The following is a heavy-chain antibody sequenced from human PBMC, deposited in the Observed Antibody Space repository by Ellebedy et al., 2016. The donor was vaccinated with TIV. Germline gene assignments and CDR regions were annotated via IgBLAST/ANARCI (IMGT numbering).Heavy chain of an antibody. Sequence: AASVKVSCKVSGYTLPELSMHWVRQAPGKGLEGMGGFDPEDGETIYAQKFQGRVTMTEDTSTDTAYMDLSSLRSEETAVYYCETDLRYCSNDVCFKRYDAFDIWGQGTMVTVSS. CDR2: FDPEDGET. J-gene: IGHJ3*02. V-gene: IGHV1-24*01. CDR1: GYTLPELS. CDR3: ETDLRYCSNDVCFKRYDAFDI. D-gene: IGHD2-8*01.